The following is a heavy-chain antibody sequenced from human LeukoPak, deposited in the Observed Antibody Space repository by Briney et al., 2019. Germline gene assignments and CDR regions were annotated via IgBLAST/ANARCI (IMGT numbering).Heavy chain of an antibody. CDR1: GGSISSGGYY. Sequence: SETLSLTCTVSGGSISSGGYYWSWIRQHPGKGPEWIGYIYYSGSTYYNPSLKSRVTISVDTSKNQFSLKLSSVTAADTAVYYCARHYYGSGSYDNFDYWGQGTLVTVSS. CDR3: ARHYYGSGSYDNFDY. CDR2: IYYSGST. V-gene: IGHV4-31*03. J-gene: IGHJ4*02. D-gene: IGHD3-10*01.